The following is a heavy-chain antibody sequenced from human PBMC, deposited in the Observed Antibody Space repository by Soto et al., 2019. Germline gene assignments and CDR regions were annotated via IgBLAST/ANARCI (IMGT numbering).Heavy chain of an antibody. CDR3: ARDGGTSGWTREFEY. CDR1: GFSFRSYA. J-gene: IGHJ4*02. Sequence: GGSLRLSCAASGFSFRSYAIHWVRQAPGKGLEWVSFISYDGSDKTYADSVKGRFTVSRDNSKNVVLLQMNRLRTEDTAIYFCARDGGTSGWTREFEYWGQGARGTVSS. D-gene: IGHD6-19*01. CDR2: ISYDGSDK. V-gene: IGHV3-30-3*01.